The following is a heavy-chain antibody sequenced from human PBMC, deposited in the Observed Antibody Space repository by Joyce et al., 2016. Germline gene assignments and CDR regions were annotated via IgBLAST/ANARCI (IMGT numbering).Heavy chain of an antibody. CDR1: GGSFNRST. CDR3: ARGGGAPGTAARLDY. J-gene: IGHJ4*02. V-gene: IGHV1-69*01. Sequence: QVQLVQSGAEVKKPGSSVKVSCKASGGSFNRSTTDGGRQAPGQGLEWMGGIIPLSGTSNDAQKFQDRVTITADGLTSTVYMELFSLRSDDTAVYFCARGGGAPGTAARLDYWGQGTLVIVSS. D-gene: IGHD1-7*01. CDR2: IIPLSGTS.